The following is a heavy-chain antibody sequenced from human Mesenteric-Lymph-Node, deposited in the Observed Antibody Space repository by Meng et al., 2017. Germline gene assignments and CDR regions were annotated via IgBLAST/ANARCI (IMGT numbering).Heavy chain of an antibody. Sequence: QSQLVPSGGEVKTPAASVKASCKASGYTFTNYGITWVRQARGEGLEWMGWIRAYNGDTNYAQTLQGRVTMTTDTSTSTAYMELRSLRSDDTAVYYCARVEVGITSGDYWGQGTLVTVSS. J-gene: IGHJ4*02. CDR2: IRAYNGDT. CDR1: GYTFTNYG. D-gene: IGHD1-26*01. V-gene: IGHV1-18*01. CDR3: ARVEVGITSGDY.